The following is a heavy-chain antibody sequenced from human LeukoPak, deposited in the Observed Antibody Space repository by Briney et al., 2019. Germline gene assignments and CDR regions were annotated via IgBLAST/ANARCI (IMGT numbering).Heavy chain of an antibody. CDR3: ARDGSTAMVIYYYYMDV. V-gene: IGHV1-18*01. CDR2: ISAYNGNT. Sequence: GASVKVSCKASGDTFSSYAISWVRQAPGQGLEWMGWISAYNGNTNYAQKLQGRVTMTTDTSTSTAYMELRSLRSDDTAVYYCARDGSTAMVIYYYYMDVWGKGTTVTISS. D-gene: IGHD5-18*01. J-gene: IGHJ6*03. CDR1: GDTFSSYA.